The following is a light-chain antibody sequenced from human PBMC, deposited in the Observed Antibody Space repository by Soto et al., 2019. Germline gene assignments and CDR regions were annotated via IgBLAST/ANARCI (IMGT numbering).Light chain of an antibody. Sequence: DIQLTQSPSFLSASVGARVPITCRARQGISSYLAWYPQNPGKAPKLLIYAASSLQSGVPSRFSGSGSGTDFTLTISSLQPEDFATYYCQQSYSTPLTFGGGTKVDI. CDR2: AAS. V-gene: IGKV1-39*01. CDR3: QQSYSTPLT. CDR1: QGISSY. J-gene: IGKJ4*01.